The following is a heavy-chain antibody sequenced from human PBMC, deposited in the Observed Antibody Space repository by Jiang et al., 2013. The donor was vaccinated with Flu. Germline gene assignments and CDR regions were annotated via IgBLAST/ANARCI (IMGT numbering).Heavy chain of an antibody. Sequence: RLSCAASGFTFSSYAMTWVRQAPGKGLEWVSGMSGSGSSTHYADSVKGRFTISRDNSKNTLYLQMNSLRAEDTAVYYCAKVPGYYDSSGYTYFDYWGQGRLVTVSS. CDR3: AKVPGYYDSSGYTYFDY. CDR2: MSGSGSST. CDR1: GFTFSSYA. J-gene: IGHJ4*02. V-gene: IGHV3-23*01. D-gene: IGHD3-22*01.